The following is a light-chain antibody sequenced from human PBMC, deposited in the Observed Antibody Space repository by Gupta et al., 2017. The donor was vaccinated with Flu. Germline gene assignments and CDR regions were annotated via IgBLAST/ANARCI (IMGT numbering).Light chain of an antibody. CDR1: SSNIGSNS. Sequence: QSVLTQPPSVTAAPGQKVTISCSGSSSNIGSNSVSWYQQFPGTAPKLLIFENNKRPSGIPDRFSGSKSGTSATLDITGLQTGEEADYYCVTWAGRLSAVMFGGGTKVTVL. CDR3: VTWAGRLSAVM. J-gene: IGLJ3*02. V-gene: IGLV1-51*02. CDR2: ENN.